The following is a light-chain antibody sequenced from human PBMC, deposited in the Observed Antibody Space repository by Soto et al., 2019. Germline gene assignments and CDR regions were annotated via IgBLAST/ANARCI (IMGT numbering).Light chain of an antibody. J-gene: IGKJ1*01. CDR3: QHYNSYSEA. CDR2: KAS. V-gene: IGKV1-5*03. CDR1: QTISSW. Sequence: DIQLTHSPSTLSGSVGFRFTITCRASQTISSWLAWYQQKKGKAPKLLIYKASTLKSGVPSRLRGSGYGTELTLTISSMKNDDFETYYCQHYNSYSEAFGHGTKVDI.